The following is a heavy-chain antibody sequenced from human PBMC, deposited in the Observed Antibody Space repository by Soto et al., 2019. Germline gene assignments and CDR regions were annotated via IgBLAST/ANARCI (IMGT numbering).Heavy chain of an antibody. Sequence: GASVKVSCKDSGYTFTSYGISWVRQAPGQGLEWMGWISAYNGNTNYAQKLQGRVTMTTDTSTSTAYRELRSLRSDDTAVYYCAREPPPGARLTWQPFDIWGQGTMVTVSS. CDR1: GYTFTSYG. CDR2: ISAYNGNT. D-gene: IGHD3-10*01. CDR3: AREPPPGARLTWQPFDI. J-gene: IGHJ3*02. V-gene: IGHV1-18*04.